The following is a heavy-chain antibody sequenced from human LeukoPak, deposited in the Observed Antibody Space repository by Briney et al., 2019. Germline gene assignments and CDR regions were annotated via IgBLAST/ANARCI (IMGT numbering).Heavy chain of an antibody. CDR1: GGSISSGGYY. Sequence: SQTLSLTCTVSGGSISSGGYYWSWIRQHPGKGLEWMGYIYYSGSTYCNPSLKSRVTISVDTSKNQFSLKLSSVSAADTAVYYCARVVRYYGSGSFYIWFDPWGQGTLVTVSS. CDR3: ARVVRYYGSGSFYIWFDP. V-gene: IGHV4-31*03. D-gene: IGHD3-10*01. CDR2: IYYSGST. J-gene: IGHJ5*02.